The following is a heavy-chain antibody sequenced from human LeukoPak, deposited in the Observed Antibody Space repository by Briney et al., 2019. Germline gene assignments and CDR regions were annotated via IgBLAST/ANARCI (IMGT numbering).Heavy chain of an antibody. CDR2: IYHSGST. CDR1: GGSISSSSYY. V-gene: IGHV4-39*01. J-gene: IGHJ4*02. CDR3: ASLPWTLQSFFDY. D-gene: IGHD3/OR15-3a*01. Sequence: PSETLSLTCTVSGGSISSSSYYWGWIRQPPGKGLEWIGSIYHSGSTYYNPSLKSRVTISVDTSKNQFSLKLSSVTAADTAVYYCASLPWTLQSFFDYWGQGTLVTVSS.